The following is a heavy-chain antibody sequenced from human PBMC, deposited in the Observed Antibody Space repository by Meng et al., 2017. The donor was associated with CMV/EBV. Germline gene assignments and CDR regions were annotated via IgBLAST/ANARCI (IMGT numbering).Heavy chain of an antibody. D-gene: IGHD5-18*01. Sequence: ASVKVSCQVSGYTLTELSMHWVRQAPGRGLEWMGWINPNSGGTNYAQKFQGRVTMTRDTSISTAYMELSRLRSDDTAVYYCARDGRGFGIQLWTSFDYWGQGTLVTVSS. V-gene: IGHV1-2*02. CDR3: ARDGRGFGIQLWTSFDY. J-gene: IGHJ4*02. CDR1: GYTLTELS. CDR2: INPNSGGT.